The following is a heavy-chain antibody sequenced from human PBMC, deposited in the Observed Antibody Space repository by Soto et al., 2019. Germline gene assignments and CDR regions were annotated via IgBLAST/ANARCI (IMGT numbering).Heavy chain of an antibody. CDR1: GFTFSSYG. Sequence: QVQLVESGGGVVQPGRSLRLSCAASGFTFSSYGMHWVRQAPGKGLEWVAVIWYDGSNKYYADSVKGRFTISRDNSKTTLYLQMNSLRAEDTAVYYCARGTGYGDYENSEYFQHWGQGTLVTVSS. D-gene: IGHD4-17*01. CDR3: ARGTGYGDYENSEYFQH. V-gene: IGHV3-33*01. J-gene: IGHJ1*01. CDR2: IWYDGSNK.